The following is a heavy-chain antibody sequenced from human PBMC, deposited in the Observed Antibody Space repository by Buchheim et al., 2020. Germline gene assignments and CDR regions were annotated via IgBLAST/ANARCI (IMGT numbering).Heavy chain of an antibody. CDR3: AAAVSYSYGYYCYFYIDV. CDR1: GFTFSSYW. CDR2: IKQDGSEQ. V-gene: IGHV3-7*01. J-gene: IGHJ6*03. Sequence: EVQLAESGGGLVQPGGSLRLSCAASGFTFSSYWLSWVCQAPGKGLEWVANIKQDGSEQYYVDSVKGRFTISRDNAKNSLYLQMNSLRAEDTAVYYYAAAVSYSYGYYCYFYIDVWGNGTT. D-gene: IGHD5-18*01.